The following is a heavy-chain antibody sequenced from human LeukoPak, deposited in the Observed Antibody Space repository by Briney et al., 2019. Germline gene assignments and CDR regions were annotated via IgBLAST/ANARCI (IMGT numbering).Heavy chain of an antibody. V-gene: IGHV4-34*01. CDR2: INHSGST. J-gene: IGHJ6*02. CDR3: ARDGAVAATFPYYSYSGMDV. Sequence: SETLSLTCAVYDGSFSGYYWSWIRQPPGKGLEWIGEINHSGSTNYNPSLKSRVTISVDTSKNQFSLKLSSVTAADTAVYYCARDGAVAATFPYYSYSGMDVWGQGTTVTVSS. CDR1: DGSFSGYY. D-gene: IGHD6-19*01.